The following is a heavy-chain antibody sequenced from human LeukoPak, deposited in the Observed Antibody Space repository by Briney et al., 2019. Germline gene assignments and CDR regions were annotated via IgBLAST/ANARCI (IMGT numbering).Heavy chain of an antibody. V-gene: IGHV4-39*01. CDR3: ARLGRYYSDSSGYKASYFFDY. CDR2: IYYSGSA. Sequence: SETLSLTCTVSGGSISSSSYYWGWIRQPPGKGLEWIGSIYYSGSAYYNPSLKSRVTISVDTSKNHFSLKLRSVTAADTAVYKCARLGRYYSDSSGYKASYFFDYWGQGTLVTVSS. J-gene: IGHJ4*02. CDR1: GGSISSSSYY. D-gene: IGHD3-22*01.